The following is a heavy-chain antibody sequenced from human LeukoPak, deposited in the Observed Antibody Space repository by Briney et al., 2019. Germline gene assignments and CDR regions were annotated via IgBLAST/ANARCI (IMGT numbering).Heavy chain of an antibody. CDR1: GGSLSNYY. V-gene: IGHV4-59*08. CDR2: IYQSGTT. CDR3: ARHGVGYNSLGY. J-gene: IGHJ4*02. Sequence: SETLSLTCTVSGGSLSNYYWSWIRQSPGKGRTWIGYIYQSGTTNYNPSLKSRVTISVDTSKNQLFLRLRSVTAADTAIYYCARHGVGYNSLGYWGQGTLVTVSS. D-gene: IGHD5-24*01.